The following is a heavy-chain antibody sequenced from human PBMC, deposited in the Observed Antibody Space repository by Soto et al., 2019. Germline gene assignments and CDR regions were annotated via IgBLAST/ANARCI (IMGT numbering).Heavy chain of an antibody. V-gene: IGHV3-13*05. D-gene: IGHD2-2*01. Sequence: HPGGSLRLSCAASGFTFSSYDMHWVRQATGKGLEWVSAIGTAGDPYYPGSVKGRFTISRENAKNSLYLQMNSLRAGDTAVYYCARGTYCSSTSCPRDNNWFDPWGQGTLVTVSS. CDR2: IGTAGDP. CDR3: ARGTYCSSTSCPRDNNWFDP. J-gene: IGHJ5*02. CDR1: GFTFSSYD.